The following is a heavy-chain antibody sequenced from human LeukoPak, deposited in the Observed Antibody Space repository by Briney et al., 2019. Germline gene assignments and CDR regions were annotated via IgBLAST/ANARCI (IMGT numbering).Heavy chain of an antibody. CDR1: RYTFINFY. Sequence: ASVKVSCKASRYTFINFYMHWVRQAAGQGLEWVGLINPSGGSARSAQKFQGRVTMTRDTSTSTFYMELNSLRSDDTAVYYCARDPNLQYYFDYWGQGTLVTVSS. CDR2: INPSGGSA. J-gene: IGHJ4*02. D-gene: IGHD5-24*01. CDR3: ARDPNLQYYFDY. V-gene: IGHV1-46*01.